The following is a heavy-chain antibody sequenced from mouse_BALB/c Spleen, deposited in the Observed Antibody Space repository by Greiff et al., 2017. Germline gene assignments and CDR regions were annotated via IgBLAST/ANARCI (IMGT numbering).Heavy chain of an antibody. Sequence: EVQLVESGPGLVKPSQSLSLTCSVTGDSITSGYWNWIRKFPGNKLEYMGYISYSGSTYYNPSLKSRISITRDTSKNQYYLQLNSVTTEDTATYYCARYYDYDRYFDVWGAGTTVTVSS. J-gene: IGHJ1*01. CDR3: ARYYDYDRYFDV. CDR2: ISYSGST. V-gene: IGHV3-8*02. CDR1: GDSITSGY. D-gene: IGHD2-4*01.